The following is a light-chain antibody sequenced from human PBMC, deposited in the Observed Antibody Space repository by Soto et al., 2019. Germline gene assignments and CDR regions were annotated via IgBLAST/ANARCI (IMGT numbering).Light chain of an antibody. CDR1: NIDTKS. CDR3: QVWDIITYHVV. V-gene: IGLV3-21*02. J-gene: IGLJ2*01. CDR2: DDT. Sequence: SYELTQPPPVSVAPGQTAKITCAGDNIDTKSMPWYKQRPGQAPVLVVHDDTDRAAGIPERFSGSKSGGTATLTISRVEAGDEADYYCQVWDIITYHVVFGGGTKLTVL.